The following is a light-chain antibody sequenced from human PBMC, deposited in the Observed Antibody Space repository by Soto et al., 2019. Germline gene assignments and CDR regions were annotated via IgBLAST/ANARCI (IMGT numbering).Light chain of an antibody. V-gene: IGKV3-15*01. CDR1: ESVRTS. J-gene: IGKJ1*01. CDR2: GAS. Sequence: EVVLTQSPAALSVSPGERVTLSCRASESVRTSLAWYQQKPGRSPSLLMYGASNRATGLPARFSGRGSGTEFTLTISSLQPEDFAIYYCQQYSDWPRTFDQGTKLEFK. CDR3: QQYSDWPRT.